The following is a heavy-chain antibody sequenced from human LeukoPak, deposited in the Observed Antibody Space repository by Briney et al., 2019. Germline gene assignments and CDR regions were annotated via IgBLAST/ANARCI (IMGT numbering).Heavy chain of an antibody. CDR1: GGSLSSSSYY. D-gene: IGHD3-3*01. J-gene: IGHJ5*02. CDR3: ARPVTYDFWSGYPNWFDP. V-gene: IGHV4-39*01. CDR2: IYYSGSN. Sequence: SETLSLTCTVSGGSLSSSSYYWGWIRQPPGKGLEWIGRIYYSGSNYYNPSLKSRVTISVDTSKNQFSLKLSSVTAADTAVYYCARPVTYDFWSGYPNWFDPWGQGTLVTVSS.